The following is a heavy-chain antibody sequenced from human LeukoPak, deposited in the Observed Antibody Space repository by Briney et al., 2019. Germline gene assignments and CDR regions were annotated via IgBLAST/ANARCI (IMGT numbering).Heavy chain of an antibody. CDR3: ARRLYSGDSMTAFDY. V-gene: IGHV5-51*01. D-gene: IGHD1-26*01. Sequence: GESLKISCKGSGYSFTSYWIGWVRQMPGKGLEWMGIIYPGDSDTRYSPSFQGQVTISADKSISTAYLQWSSLRASDTAMYYCARRLYSGDSMTAFDYWGQGTLVTVSS. CDR2: IYPGDSDT. J-gene: IGHJ4*02. CDR1: GYSFTSYW.